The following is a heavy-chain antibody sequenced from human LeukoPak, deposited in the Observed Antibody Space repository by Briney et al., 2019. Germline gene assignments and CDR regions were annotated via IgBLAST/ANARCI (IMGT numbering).Heavy chain of an antibody. D-gene: IGHD3-10*01. J-gene: IGHJ4*02. Sequence: ASVKVSCKASGYAFTTYGLNWVRQAPGQGLEWMGWINTDTGNPTYAQGFTGRFVFSLDTSDRTAFLQISSLKAEDTAVYYCARALWFGDFDYWGQGTLVTVSS. V-gene: IGHV7-4-1*02. CDR2: INTDTGNP. CDR1: GYAFTTYG. CDR3: ARALWFGDFDY.